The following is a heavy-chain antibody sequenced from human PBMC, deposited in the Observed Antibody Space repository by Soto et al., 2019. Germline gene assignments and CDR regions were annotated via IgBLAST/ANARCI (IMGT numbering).Heavy chain of an antibody. CDR2: ITSGGST. CDR1: GFTFSSYA. D-gene: IGHD3-9*01. Sequence: HPWGSLRLSCAASGFTFSSYAMSWVRQAPGKGLEWVSAITSGGSTYYADSVKGRFTISRDNSKNTLYLQMNSLRAEDTAVYYCAKVLTGYYISMDVWGQGTTVTVSS. V-gene: IGHV3-23*01. J-gene: IGHJ6*02. CDR3: AKVLTGYYISMDV.